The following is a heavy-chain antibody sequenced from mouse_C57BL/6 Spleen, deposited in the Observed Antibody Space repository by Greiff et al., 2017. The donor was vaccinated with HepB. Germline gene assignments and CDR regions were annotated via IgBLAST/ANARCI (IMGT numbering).Heavy chain of an antibody. D-gene: IGHD2-4*01. CDR3: ARGAYDYGDYFDY. CDR2: IYPGDGDT. J-gene: IGHJ2*01. V-gene: IGHV1-82*01. Sequence: QVQLKESGPELVKPGASVKISCKASGYAFSSSWMNWVKQRPGKGLEWIGRIYPGDGDTNYNGKFKGKATLTADKSSSTAYMQLSSLTSEDSAVYFCARGAYDYGDYFDYWGQGTTLTVSS. CDR1: GYAFSSSW.